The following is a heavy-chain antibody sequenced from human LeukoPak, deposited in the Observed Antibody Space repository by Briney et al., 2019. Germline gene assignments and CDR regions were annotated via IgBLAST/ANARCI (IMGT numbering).Heavy chain of an antibody. Sequence: VASVKVSCKASGYTFTGYYMHWVRQAPGQGLEWMGWINPNSGGTNYAQKFQGRVTMTRDTSISTAYMELSRLRSDDTAVYYCARAHIFNDQVGEGWFDPWGQGTLVTVSS. CDR3: ARAHIFNDQVGEGWFDP. D-gene: IGHD3-9*01. CDR1: GYTFTGYY. J-gene: IGHJ5*02. CDR2: INPNSGGT. V-gene: IGHV1-2*02.